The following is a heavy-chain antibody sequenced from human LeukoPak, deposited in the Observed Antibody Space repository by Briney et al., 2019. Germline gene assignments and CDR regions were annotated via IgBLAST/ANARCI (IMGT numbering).Heavy chain of an antibody. J-gene: IGHJ4*02. CDR1: GFNFSTYD. CDR3: AREARYDRSGYYFDY. D-gene: IGHD3-22*01. V-gene: IGHV3-33*01. CDR2: IWYDGSST. Sequence: TGGSLRLSCAASGFNFSTYDMHWVRQAPGKGLEWVSVIWYDGSSTYYVDSVKGRFTISRDNSKNTLYLQMNSLRAEDTAVYYCAREARYDRSGYYFDYWGQGTLVTVSS.